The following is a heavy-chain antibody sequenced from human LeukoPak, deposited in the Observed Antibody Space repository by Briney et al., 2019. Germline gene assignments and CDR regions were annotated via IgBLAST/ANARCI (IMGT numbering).Heavy chain of an antibody. CDR2: INHSGST. V-gene: IGHV4-30-4*01. Sequence: PSQTLSLTCTVSGGSISSGDYYWSWIRQPPGKGLEWIGEINHSGSTNYNPSLKSRVTISVDTSKNQFSLKLSSVTAADTAVYYCARGTNSSPYYYGSGTRYCYYYYYMDVWGKGTTVTVSS. J-gene: IGHJ6*03. CDR3: ARGTNSSPYYYGSGTRYCYYYYYMDV. CDR1: GGSISSGDYY. D-gene: IGHD3-10*01.